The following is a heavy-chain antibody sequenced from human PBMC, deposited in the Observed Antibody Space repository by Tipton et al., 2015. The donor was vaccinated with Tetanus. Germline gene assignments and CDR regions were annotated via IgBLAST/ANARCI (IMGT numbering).Heavy chain of an antibody. CDR2: IYTGGTT. J-gene: IGHJ4*02. D-gene: IGHD2-21*01. Sequence: SLRLSCAASGFTVSTSHMTWVRQAPGKGLEWVSIIYTGGTTTYADSVKGRFTISRDNSKNTLYLQMNSLRAEDTAVYYCARGTSRIVYYFDYWGQGTLVTVSS. CDR3: ARGTSRIVYYFDY. V-gene: IGHV3-53*01. CDR1: GFTVSTSH.